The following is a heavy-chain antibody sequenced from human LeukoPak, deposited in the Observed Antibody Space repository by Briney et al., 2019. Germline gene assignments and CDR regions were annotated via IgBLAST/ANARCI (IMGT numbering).Heavy chain of an antibody. Sequence: GGSLRLSCAASRITFSSYAMSRVRQAPGKGLEWVSGISGSGGSTYYADSVKRRFTISRDNSKRTLYLQMNSLRAADTAVYYCAKGPHHDFWSGYYHTSWGQGTLVTVSS. D-gene: IGHD3-3*01. V-gene: IGHV3-23*01. CDR2: ISGSGGST. CDR3: AKGPHHDFWSGYYHTS. J-gene: IGHJ5*02. CDR1: RITFSSYA.